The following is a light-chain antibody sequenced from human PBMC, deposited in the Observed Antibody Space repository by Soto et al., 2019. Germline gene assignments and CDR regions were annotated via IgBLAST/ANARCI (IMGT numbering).Light chain of an antibody. CDR1: QSGSSSY. J-gene: IGKJ5*01. Sequence: EIVLTQSPGTLSLSPGERATLSCRASQSGSSSYLAWYQQKPGQATRLLIYGASSRATGIPDRFSGSGSGTDFTRTISRLEPEDFAVYYCQQYGSSPPITFGQGTRREIK. CDR3: QQYGSSPPIT. V-gene: IGKV3-20*01. CDR2: GAS.